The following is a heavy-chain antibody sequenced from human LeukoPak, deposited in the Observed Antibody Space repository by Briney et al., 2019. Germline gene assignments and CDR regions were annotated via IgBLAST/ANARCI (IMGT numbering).Heavy chain of an antibody. CDR1: GFTFSTYS. J-gene: IGHJ6*03. Sequence: GGSLRLSCAASGFTFSTYSMNWVRQARRKGLEWVSYISSNGTTRYYADSVKGRFTISRDNAKNSLYLQMNSLRAEDTAVYYCARDAIMDVWGKGTTVTVSS. D-gene: IGHD2-2*01. V-gene: IGHV3-48*01. CDR3: ARDAIMDV. CDR2: ISSNGTTR.